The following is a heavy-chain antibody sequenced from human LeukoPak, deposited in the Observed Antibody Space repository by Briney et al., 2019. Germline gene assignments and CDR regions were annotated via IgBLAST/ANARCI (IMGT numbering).Heavy chain of an antibody. Sequence: GGSLRLSCAASGFTFDDYAIHWVRQAPGKGLEWVSGISWNSGRIGYADSVKGRFTISRDNAKNSLYLQMNSLRADDTAVYYCVKDSPPRYSGSPPAYWGQGTLVTVSS. V-gene: IGHV3-9*01. J-gene: IGHJ4*02. CDR1: GFTFDDYA. D-gene: IGHD1-26*01. CDR2: ISWNSGRI. CDR3: VKDSPPRYSGSPPAY.